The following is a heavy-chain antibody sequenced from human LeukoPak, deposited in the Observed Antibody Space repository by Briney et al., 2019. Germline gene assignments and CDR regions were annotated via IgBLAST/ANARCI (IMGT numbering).Heavy chain of an antibody. V-gene: IGHV3-30*18. CDR2: ILYDGSNK. CDR1: GFTFSSYG. CDR3: AKVLVATTPYYYYYGMDV. Sequence: GGSLRLSCAASGFTFSSYGMHWVRQAPGKGLEWVAVILYDGSNKYYADSVKGRFTISRDNSKNTLYLQMNSLRAEDTAVCYCAKVLVATTPYYYYYGMDVWGQGTTVTVSS. J-gene: IGHJ6*02. D-gene: IGHD5-12*01.